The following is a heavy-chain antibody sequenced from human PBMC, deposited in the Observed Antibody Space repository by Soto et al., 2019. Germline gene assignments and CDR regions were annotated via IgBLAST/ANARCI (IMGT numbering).Heavy chain of an antibody. CDR3: ARESPISGGDY. CDR1: GYTFTNYG. V-gene: IGHV1-18*01. D-gene: IGHD7-27*01. J-gene: IGHJ4*02. CDR2: ISPYNGNT. Sequence: QVQLVQSGGEMKRPGASVKVSCKTSGYTFTNYGITWVRQAPGQGLEWMGWISPYNGNTNYVQKLQGRLTMTTDTSTTTAYMELRSLRSDDTAVYYGARESPISGGDYWGQGTLVTVSS.